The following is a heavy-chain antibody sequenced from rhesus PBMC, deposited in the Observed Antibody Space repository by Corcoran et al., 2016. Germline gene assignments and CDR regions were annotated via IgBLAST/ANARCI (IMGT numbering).Heavy chain of an antibody. J-gene: IGHJ6*01. CDR1: GFTFSSYW. V-gene: IGHV3-16*01. D-gene: IGHD6-31*01. Sequence: EVQLVESGGGLVQPGGSLRLSCAASGFTFSSYWMNWVRRAPGKGLVWVGRVKKKNDGSTATYAESVKGRFTISRDDSKNTVYLQMNSLQTEDTAVYYCTRDSSGWYYYGLDSWGRGVVVTVSS. CDR2: VKKKNDGSTA. CDR3: TRDSSGWYYYGLDS.